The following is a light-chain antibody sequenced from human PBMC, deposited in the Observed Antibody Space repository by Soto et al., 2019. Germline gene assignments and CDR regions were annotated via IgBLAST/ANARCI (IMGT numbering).Light chain of an antibody. CDR1: QRVLYSSNNKNY. J-gene: IGKJ4*01. Sequence: VVTQSPXXXAXSXXXXGTRNCXASQRVLYSSNNKNYLAWYQQKPRQPPKLLIYWASTRESGVPDRFSGSGSGTDFTLTISSLQAEDVAVYYCQQYYNTPLTFGGGTKVDIK. CDR3: QQYYNTPLT. V-gene: IGKV4-1*01. CDR2: WAS.